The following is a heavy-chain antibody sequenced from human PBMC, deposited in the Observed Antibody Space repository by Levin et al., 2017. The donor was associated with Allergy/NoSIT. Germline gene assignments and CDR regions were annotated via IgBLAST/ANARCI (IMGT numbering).Heavy chain of an antibody. Sequence: GESLKISCVASGFTFSSYAMSWVRQAPGKGPEWVSVITGSGGDTYYADSVKGRFTISRDNDKNTLYLQLNSLRAEDTAVYYGAKRYEYVVTSASDSWGQGTLVTVSS. CDR2: ITGSGGDT. CDR1: GFTFSSYA. V-gene: IGHV3-23*01. CDR3: AKRYEYVVTSASDS. D-gene: IGHD2-21*02. J-gene: IGHJ4*02.